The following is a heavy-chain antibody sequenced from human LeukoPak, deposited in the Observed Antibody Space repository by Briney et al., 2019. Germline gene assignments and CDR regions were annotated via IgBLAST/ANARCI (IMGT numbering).Heavy chain of an antibody. Sequence: GGSLRLSCAASGFTFSSYGMHWVRQAPGKGLEWVAVIWYDGSNKYYADSVKGRFTISRDNSKNTLYLQMSSLRAEDTAVYYCARGTLWFGELSHIFDYWGQGTLVTVSS. CDR1: GFTFSSYG. J-gene: IGHJ4*02. V-gene: IGHV3-33*01. CDR2: IWYDGSNK. D-gene: IGHD3-10*01. CDR3: ARGTLWFGELSHIFDY.